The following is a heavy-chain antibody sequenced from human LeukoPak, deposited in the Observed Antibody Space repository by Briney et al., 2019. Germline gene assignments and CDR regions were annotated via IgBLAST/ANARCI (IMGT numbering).Heavy chain of an antibody. CDR1: GGSISTYY. Sequence: SETLSLTCTVSGGSISTYYWNWIRQPAGKGLEWMGYIYYSGSTNYNPSFKSRVSMSVDTSKSQFSLKLTSVTAADTAVYFCARPLEDGVLPIYWGQGILVTVSS. D-gene: IGHD4-17*01. J-gene: IGHJ4*02. CDR3: ARPLEDGVLPIY. V-gene: IGHV4-59*01. CDR2: IYYSGST.